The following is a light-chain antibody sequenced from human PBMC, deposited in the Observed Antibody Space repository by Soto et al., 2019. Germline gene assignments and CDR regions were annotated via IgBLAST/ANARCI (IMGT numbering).Light chain of an antibody. CDR3: CSYAGSTTYV. CDR1: SRDVGSYDL. Sequence: QSALTQPASVSGSPGQSITISCTGTSRDVGSYDLVSWYQHHPGKAPKLMIYEVTKRPSGVSNRFSVSKSGNTASLEISGLQSEDEADYYCCSYAGSTTYVFGTGTKLTVL. V-gene: IGLV2-23*02. J-gene: IGLJ1*01. CDR2: EVT.